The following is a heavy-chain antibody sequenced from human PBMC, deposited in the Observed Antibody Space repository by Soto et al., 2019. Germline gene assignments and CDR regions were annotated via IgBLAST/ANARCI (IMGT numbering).Heavy chain of an antibody. CDR3: ASGIQLWLRRINNGYSG. CDR1: GGTFSTYA. Sequence: QVQLVQSGAEVKKPESSVKVSCKAPGGTFSTYAISWVRQAPGQGLEWMGGIIPMFGTANYAQRFQDRVTITADESTNTVYMELSSLRPEDTAGYFCASGIQLWLRRINNGYSGWGQGTLVTVSS. D-gene: IGHD5-18*01. CDR2: IIPMFGTA. J-gene: IGHJ4*02. V-gene: IGHV1-69*12.